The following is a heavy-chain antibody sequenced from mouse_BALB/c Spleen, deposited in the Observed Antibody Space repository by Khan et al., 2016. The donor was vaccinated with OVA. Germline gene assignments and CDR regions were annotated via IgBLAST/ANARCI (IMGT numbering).Heavy chain of an antibody. V-gene: IGHV5-6*01. Sequence: EVELVESGGDLVKPEGSLKLSCAASGFTFSTYGMSWVRQTPDKRLEWVATISSGGSYTYYPDSVKGRFTISRDNAKNTLYLQMSSLKSDDTAIYYCARLAYYYGSEGFAYWGQGTLVTVSA. CDR2: ISSGGSYT. CDR3: ARLAYYYGSEGFAY. J-gene: IGHJ3*01. CDR1: GFTFSTYG. D-gene: IGHD1-1*01.